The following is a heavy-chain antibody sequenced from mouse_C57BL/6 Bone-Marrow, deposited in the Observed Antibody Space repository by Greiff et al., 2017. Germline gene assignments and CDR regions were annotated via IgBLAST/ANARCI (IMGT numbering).Heavy chain of an antibody. J-gene: IGHJ4*01. Sequence: QVQLQQPGAELVMPGASVKLSCKASGYTFTSYWMHWVKQRPGQGLEWIGEIDPSDSYTNYNQKFKGKSTLTVDKSSSTAYMQLSSLTSEDSAVYYCARRLRVMGGYYARDYWGQGTSVTVSS. D-gene: IGHD1-1*01. CDR3: ARRLRVMGGYYARDY. CDR2: IDPSDSYT. CDR1: GYTFTSYW. V-gene: IGHV1-69*01.